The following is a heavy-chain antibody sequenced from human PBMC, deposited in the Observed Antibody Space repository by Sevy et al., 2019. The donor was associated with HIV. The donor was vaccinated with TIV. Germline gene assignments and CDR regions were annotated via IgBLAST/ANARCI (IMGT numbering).Heavy chain of an antibody. CDR3: AHTSYDTSGYYNHDAFDI. V-gene: IGHV2-5*01. D-gene: IGHD3-22*01. Sequence: SGPTLVKPTQALTLTCTFSGFSLSTTEVGVGWIRQPPGKALEWLALIYWNDDRRYSPSLKSRLTITKDTSKNQVVLTMTTMDPVDTATYYCAHTSYDTSGYYNHDAFDIWGQGTMVTVSS. J-gene: IGHJ3*02. CDR1: GFSLSTTEVG. CDR2: IYWNDDR.